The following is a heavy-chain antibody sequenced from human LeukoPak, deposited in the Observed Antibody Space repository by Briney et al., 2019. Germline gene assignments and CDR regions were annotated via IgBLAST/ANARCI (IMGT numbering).Heavy chain of an antibody. Sequence: PSETLSLTCTVSGGSISSSSYYWGWIRQPPGKGLEWIGSIYYSGSTYYNPSLKSRVTISVDTSKNQFSLKLSSVTAADTAVYYCARVKLYYYGSGSCDYWGQGTLVTVSS. D-gene: IGHD3-10*01. CDR2: IYYSGST. CDR3: ARVKLYYYGSGSCDY. J-gene: IGHJ4*02. V-gene: IGHV4-39*07. CDR1: GGSISSSSYY.